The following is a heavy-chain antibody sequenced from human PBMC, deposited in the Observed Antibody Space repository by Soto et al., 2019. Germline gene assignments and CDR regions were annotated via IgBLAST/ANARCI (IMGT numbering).Heavy chain of an antibody. CDR3: ARGLGGSGLGGMDV. D-gene: IGHD3-10*01. Sequence: QVQLQKWGAGLLKPSETLSLTCAVYGGSFSGYYWSWIRQPPGKGLEWIGEINHSGSTNYNPSLKSRVTISVDTSKNQFSLKLSSVTAADTAVYYCARGLGGSGLGGMDVWGQGTTVTVSS. J-gene: IGHJ6*02. V-gene: IGHV4-34*01. CDR2: INHSGST. CDR1: GGSFSGYY.